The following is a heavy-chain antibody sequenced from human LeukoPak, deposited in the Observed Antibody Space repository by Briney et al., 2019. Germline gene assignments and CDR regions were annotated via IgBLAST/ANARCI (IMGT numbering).Heavy chain of an antibody. CDR3: ARDSTYYYDSGSSGPHYFDS. D-gene: IGHD3-10*01. Sequence: HPGTSLRLSCAASGFTFTSYGMHWVRQAPGKGLEWVAVISYDGTITYYADSVKGRFTNSRDNPKNTLYLQLNSLRAEDTAIYYCARDSTYYYDSGSSGPHYFDSWGQGTLVTVSS. V-gene: IGHV3-30*06. CDR2: ISYDGTIT. CDR1: GFTFTSYG. J-gene: IGHJ4*02.